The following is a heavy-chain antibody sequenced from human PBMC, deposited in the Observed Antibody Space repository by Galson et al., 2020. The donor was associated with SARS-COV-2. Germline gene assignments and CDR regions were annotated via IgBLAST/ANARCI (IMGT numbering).Heavy chain of an antibody. Sequence: QAGGSLRLSCAASGFTFSSYAMHWVRQAPGKGLEWVAVISYDGSNKYYADSVKGRFTISRDNSKNTLYLQMNSLRAEDTAVYYCARDALNWEVEPYFDYWGQGTLVTVSS. CDR2: ISYDGSNK. V-gene: IGHV3-30*04. CDR3: ARDALNWEVEPYFDY. D-gene: IGHD7-27*01. CDR1: GFTFSSYA. J-gene: IGHJ4*02.